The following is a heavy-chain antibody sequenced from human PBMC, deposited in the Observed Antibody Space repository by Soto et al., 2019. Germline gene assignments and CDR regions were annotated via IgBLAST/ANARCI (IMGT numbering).Heavy chain of an antibody. Sequence: GGSLRLSCAASGYTFSSYWMHWVRQAPGKGLVWFSRINSDGSSTSYAASVKGRFTISRDNATNTLYLQMNCLRAEDAAVYSCARRLGLTNGAFDIWGQGTMVTVSS. CDR1: GYTFSSYW. D-gene: IGHD3-16*01. V-gene: IGHV3-74*01. CDR3: ARRLGLTNGAFDI. J-gene: IGHJ3*02. CDR2: INSDGSST.